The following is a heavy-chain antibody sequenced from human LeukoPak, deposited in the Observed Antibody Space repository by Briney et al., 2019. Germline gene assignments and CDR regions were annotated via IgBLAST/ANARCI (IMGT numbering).Heavy chain of an antibody. Sequence: PGGSLRLSCAASGFTFSSYAMTWVRQAPGKGLEWVSHISGRGDSTYSADSVKGRFTISRDNSKNTLYLQMNSLGAEDTAVYYCAKDLRDIVVLAAAPKVYWGQGTLVTVSS. D-gene: IGHD2-2*01. J-gene: IGHJ4*02. CDR2: ISGRGDST. CDR1: GFTFSSYA. CDR3: AKDLRDIVVLAAAPKVY. V-gene: IGHV3-23*01.